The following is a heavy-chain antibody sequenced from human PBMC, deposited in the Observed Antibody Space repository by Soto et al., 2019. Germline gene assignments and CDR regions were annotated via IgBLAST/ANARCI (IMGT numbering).Heavy chain of an antibody. CDR1: VFTVSGNY. CDR3: ARVMIGDLLTGYDFDI. D-gene: IGHD2-21*01. CDR2: IYSGGST. Sequence: EVQLVETGGGLIQPGGSLRLSCAASVFTVSGNYMSWVRHAPGKGLEWVSVIYSGGSTYYADSVKGRFTISRDNSKNTLYLQMNSLRAEDTAVYHCARVMIGDLLTGYDFDIWGQGTMVTVSS. J-gene: IGHJ3*02. V-gene: IGHV3-53*02.